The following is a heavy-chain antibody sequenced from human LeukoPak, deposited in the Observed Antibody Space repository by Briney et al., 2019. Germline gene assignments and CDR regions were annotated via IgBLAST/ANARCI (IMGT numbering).Heavy chain of an antibody. Sequence: GGSLRLSCAVSGVTVSSNYMSWVRQAPGKGLEWVSFIYNDGRTQHTDSVKGRFTISRDNSKNTLYLQMNSLRAEDTAVYYCARWYCSSTNCYYDYWGQGTLVTVSS. CDR3: ARWYCSSTNCYYDY. J-gene: IGHJ4*02. V-gene: IGHV3-53*01. CDR2: IYNDGRT. D-gene: IGHD2-2*01. CDR1: GVTVSSNY.